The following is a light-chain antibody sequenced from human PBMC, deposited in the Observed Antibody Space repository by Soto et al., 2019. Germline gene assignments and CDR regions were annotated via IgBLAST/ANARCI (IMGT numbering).Light chain of an antibody. CDR2: NAS. Sequence: DIQMTQSPSSLSASIGDRVTITCQANQDISNYLNWYQQKPGKAPKFLTYNASILETGVPSRFSGSGSGTDFTFSISSLQPEDIATYYCQQYDNLPFTFGPGTTVDIK. CDR1: QDISNY. J-gene: IGKJ3*01. V-gene: IGKV1-33*01. CDR3: QQYDNLPFT.